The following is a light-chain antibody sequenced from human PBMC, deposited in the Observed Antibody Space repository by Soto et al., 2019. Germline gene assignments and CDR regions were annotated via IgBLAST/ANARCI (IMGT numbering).Light chain of an antibody. CDR1: QSINSY. J-gene: IGKJ1*01. CDR3: QQYDSSPT. V-gene: IGKV3-20*01. Sequence: EIVLTQSPGTLSVSPGERATLSCRASQSINSYLAWYQQKPGQAPRLLMYGVSSRATGTPDRFSGSGSGTDFTLTISRLEPEDFAVYHCQQYDSSPTFGQGTKVDI. CDR2: GVS.